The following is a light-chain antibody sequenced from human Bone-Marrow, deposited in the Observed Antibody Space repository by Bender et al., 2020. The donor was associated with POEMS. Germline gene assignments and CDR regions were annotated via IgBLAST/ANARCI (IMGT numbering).Light chain of an antibody. J-gene: IGLJ3*02. V-gene: IGLV7-46*01. CDR3: YLSLGGGRR. CDR2: DTA. CDR1: SGPVTGAHW. Sequence: QAIVTQEPSLTVSPGGTVTLTCGSSSGPVTGAHWPYWLQQKPGQAPRTLIYDTASKHSWTPARFSGSLLGGKAVLTLSDARPEDEADYYCYLSLGGGRRFGGGTKLTVL.